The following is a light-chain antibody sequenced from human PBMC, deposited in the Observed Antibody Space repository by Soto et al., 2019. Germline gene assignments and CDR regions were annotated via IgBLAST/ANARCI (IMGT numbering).Light chain of an antibody. J-gene: IGKJ1*01. Sequence: ALTLCPGILSLSPGERATLCYRASQCFXSSYSAWYQQKPGQAPRLRTSGASSRARGIPDRFSGSGFATDFTLTISRLEPEDFAGYNFQQYGTAPPTFGQGTKVDIK. CDR3: QQYGTAPPT. V-gene: IGKV3-20*01. CDR2: GAS. CDR1: QCFXSSY.